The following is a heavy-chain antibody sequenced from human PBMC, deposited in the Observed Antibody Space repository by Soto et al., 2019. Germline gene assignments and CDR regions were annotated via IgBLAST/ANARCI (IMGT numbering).Heavy chain of an antibody. J-gene: IGHJ5*02. Sequence: SETLSLTCTVSGGSISSGDYYWSWIRQPPGKGLEWIGYIYYSGSTYYNPSLKSRVTISVDTSKNQFSLKLSSVTAADTAVYYCARAANQYDFWSGYYTRWFDPWGQGTLVTVSS. CDR1: GGSISSGDYY. V-gene: IGHV4-30-4*01. CDR3: ARAANQYDFWSGYYTRWFDP. CDR2: IYYSGST. D-gene: IGHD3-3*01.